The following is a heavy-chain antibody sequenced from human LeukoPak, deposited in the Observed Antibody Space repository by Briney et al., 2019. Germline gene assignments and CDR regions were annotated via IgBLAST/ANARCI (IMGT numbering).Heavy chain of an antibody. D-gene: IGHD3-22*01. J-gene: IGHJ4*02. V-gene: IGHV3-33*01. CDR1: GFTFSSYG. Sequence: PGGSLRLSCAASGFTFSSYGMHWVRQAPGKGLEWVAVIWYDGSNKYYADSMKGRFTISRDNSKNTLYLQMNSLRAEDTAVYYCARIGKTYYYDSSGPYFDYWGQGTLVTVSS. CDR3: ARIGKTYYYDSSGPYFDY. CDR2: IWYDGSNK.